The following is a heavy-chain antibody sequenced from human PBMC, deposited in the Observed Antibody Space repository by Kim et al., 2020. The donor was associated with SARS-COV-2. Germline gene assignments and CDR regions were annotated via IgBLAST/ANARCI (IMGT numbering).Heavy chain of an antibody. J-gene: IGHJ6*02. CDR3: AKDIGPGVAVAGTPVWYYYYGMDV. V-gene: IGHV3-43*02. D-gene: IGHD6-19*01. CDR2: ISGDGGST. Sequence: GGSLRLSCAASGFTFGDYAMHWVRQAPGKGLEWVSLISGDGGSTYYADSVKGRFTISRDNSKNSLYLQMNSLRTEDTALYYCAKDIGPGVAVAGTPVWYYYYGMDVWGQGTTGTVSS. CDR1: GFTFGDYA.